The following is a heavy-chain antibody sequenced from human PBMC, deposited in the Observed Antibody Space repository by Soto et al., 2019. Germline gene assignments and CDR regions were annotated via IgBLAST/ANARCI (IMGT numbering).Heavy chain of an antibody. D-gene: IGHD6-13*01. CDR2: IYYSGST. J-gene: IGHJ4*02. V-gene: IGHV4-59*01. Sequence: LSLTCTVSGGSISSYYWSWIRQPPGKGLEWIGYIYYSGSTNYNPSLKSRVTISVDTSKNQFSLKLSSVTAADTAVYYCARYHFDAAAGSNFDYWGQGTLVTVSS. CDR1: GGSISSYY. CDR3: ARYHFDAAAGSNFDY.